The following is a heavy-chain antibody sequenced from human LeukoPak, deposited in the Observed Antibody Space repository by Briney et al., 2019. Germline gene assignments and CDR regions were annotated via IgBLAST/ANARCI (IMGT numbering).Heavy chain of an antibody. CDR2: IYYSGST. V-gene: IGHV4-39*01. CDR3: ARQGGTSGSHLNWFDP. CDR1: GGSISSSSYY. Sequence: SETLSLTCTVSGGSISSSSYYWGWIRQPPGKGLEWIGSIYYSGSTYYNPSLKSRVTISVDTSKNQFSLKLSSVTAADTAVYYCARQGGTSGSHLNWFDPWGQGTLVTVSS. J-gene: IGHJ5*02. D-gene: IGHD1-26*01.